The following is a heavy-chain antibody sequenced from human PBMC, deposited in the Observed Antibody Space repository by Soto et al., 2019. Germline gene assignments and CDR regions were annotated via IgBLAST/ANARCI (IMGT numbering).Heavy chain of an antibody. CDR2: INSDGSIT. CDR1: GFTFSSYW. J-gene: IGHJ6*02. V-gene: IGHV3-74*01. Sequence: GGSLRLSCAASGFTFSSYWMHWVRQAPGKGLVWVSRINSDGSITSYADSVKGRFTISRDNAKNTLYLQMNSLRAEDTAVYYCARAPMYYYGSGAYYYYYYGMDVWGQGTTVTVSS. D-gene: IGHD3-10*01. CDR3: ARAPMYYYGSGAYYYYYYGMDV.